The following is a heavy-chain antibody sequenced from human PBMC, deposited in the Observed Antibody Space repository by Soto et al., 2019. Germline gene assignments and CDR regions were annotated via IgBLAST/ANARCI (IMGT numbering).Heavy chain of an antibody. CDR3: TGGYCTGGTCYSGYFQH. J-gene: IGHJ1*01. Sequence: EVQLVQSGGGLVQPGGSLKLSCAASGFTFSGSTVHWVRQASGEGLQWVGRIRSKANDYATTYIASVKGRFTISRDDSRHTAYVKMSDLKTEDTAVYYCTGGYCTGGTCYSGYFQHWGQGALVTVSS. D-gene: IGHD2-15*01. CDR2: IRSKANDYAT. V-gene: IGHV3-73*02. CDR1: GFTFSGST.